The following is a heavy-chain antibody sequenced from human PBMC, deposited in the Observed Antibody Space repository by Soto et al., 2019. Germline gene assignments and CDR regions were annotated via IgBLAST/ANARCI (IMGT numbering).Heavy chain of an antibody. CDR3: VKGRYNFDW. CDR2: IDQSGDGT. J-gene: IGHJ4*02. Sequence: EVQLLESGGGLVQPGGSLRLSCEVSGLVFNNYAMSWVRQARGKGLEWVAGIDQSGDGTYYGPVAKGRFTISRDNSKTTLYLQMTSLRVDDTALYYGVKGRYNFDWWGLGTLVTVSS. V-gene: IGHV3-23*01. CDR1: GLVFNNYA. D-gene: IGHD1-1*01.